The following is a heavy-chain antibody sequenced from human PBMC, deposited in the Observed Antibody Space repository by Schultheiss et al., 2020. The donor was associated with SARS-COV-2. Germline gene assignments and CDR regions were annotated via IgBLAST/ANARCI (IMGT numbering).Heavy chain of an antibody. CDR1: GFTVSSYY. J-gene: IGHJ3*02. V-gene: IGHV3-53*01. CDR3: AGGGRGWVKDAFDI. Sequence: GGSLRLSCAASGFTVSSYYMSWVRQAPGKGLEWVSVIYSGGSTYYADSVKGRFTISRDNSKNTLYLQMNSLRAEDTAVYYCAGGGRGWVKDAFDIWGQGTMVTVSS. D-gene: IGHD6-19*01. CDR2: IYSGGST.